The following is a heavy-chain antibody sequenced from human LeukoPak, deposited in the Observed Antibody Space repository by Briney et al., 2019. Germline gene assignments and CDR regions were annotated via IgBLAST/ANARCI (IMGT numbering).Heavy chain of an antibody. Sequence: SEALSLTCAVYGGSFSGYYWSWIRQPPGKGLEWIGEINHSGSTNYNPSLKSRVTISVDTSKNQFSLKLSSVTAADTAVYYCARHVQVVPAAMGRDAYYYYGMDVWGQGTTVTVSS. CDR3: ARHVQVVPAAMGRDAYYYYGMDV. J-gene: IGHJ6*02. V-gene: IGHV4-34*01. CDR2: INHSGST. CDR1: GGSFSGYY. D-gene: IGHD2-2*01.